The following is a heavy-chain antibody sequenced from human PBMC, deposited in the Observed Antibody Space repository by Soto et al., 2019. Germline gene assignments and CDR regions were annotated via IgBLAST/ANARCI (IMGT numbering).Heavy chain of an antibody. CDR3: ARGDHSYGYAAFDI. D-gene: IGHD5-18*01. Sequence: SETLSLTCTVSGGSISSGGYYWSWIRQHPGKGLEWIGYIYYSGSTYYNPSLKSRVTISVDTSKNQFSLKLSSVTAADTAVYYWARGDHSYGYAAFDIWGKGKRVT. J-gene: IGHJ3*02. V-gene: IGHV4-31*03. CDR2: IYYSGST. CDR1: GGSISSGGYY.